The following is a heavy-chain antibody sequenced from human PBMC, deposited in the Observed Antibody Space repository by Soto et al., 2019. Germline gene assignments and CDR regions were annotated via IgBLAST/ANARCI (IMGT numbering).Heavy chain of an antibody. J-gene: IGHJ4*02. CDR1: GGSISSSSYY. CDR2: IYYSGST. CDR3: ARHGEGMITFGGVIDPSDY. V-gene: IGHV4-39*01. Sequence: PSETLSLTCTVSGGSISSSSYYWGWIRQPPGKGLEWIGSIYYSGSTYYNPSLKSRVTISVDTSKNQFSLKLSSVTAADTAVYYCARHGEGMITFGGVIDPSDYWGQGTLVTVSS. D-gene: IGHD3-16*02.